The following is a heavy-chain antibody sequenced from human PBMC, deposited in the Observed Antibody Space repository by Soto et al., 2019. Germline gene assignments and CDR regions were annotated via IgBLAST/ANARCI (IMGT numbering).Heavy chain of an antibody. CDR3: ARDKDRLQLGGNYYYIXDV. CDR2: INPSGGST. CDR1: GYTFTSYY. J-gene: IGHJ6*02. Sequence: VASGKVSCKASGYTFTSYYMHWVRQAPGQGLEWMGIINPSGGSTSYAQKFQGRVTITADESTSTVYMELSGLRSDDTAVYYCARDKDRLQLGGNYYYIXDVWGQGTTVTVSS. D-gene: IGHD5-12*01. V-gene: IGHV1-46*01.